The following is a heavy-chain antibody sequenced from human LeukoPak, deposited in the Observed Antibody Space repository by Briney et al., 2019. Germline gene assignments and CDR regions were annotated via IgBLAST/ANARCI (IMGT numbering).Heavy chain of an antibody. CDR3: AREQQLALDY. CDR2: ISNSGNYI. J-gene: IGHJ4*02. V-gene: IGHV3-21*01. CDR1: GFTFSSHS. Sequence: GGSLRLSCAASGFTFSSHSMNWVRQAPGKGLEWVSSISNSGNYIYYTDSVKGRFTISRDNAKNSLYLQMNSLRAEDTAMYYCAREQQLALDYWGQGTLVTVSS. D-gene: IGHD6-13*01.